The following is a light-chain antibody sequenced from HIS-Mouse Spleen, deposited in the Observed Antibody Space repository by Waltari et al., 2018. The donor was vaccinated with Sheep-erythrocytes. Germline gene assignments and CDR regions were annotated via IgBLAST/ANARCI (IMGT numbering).Light chain of an antibody. CDR3: QAWDSSTAV. J-gene: IGLJ2*01. V-gene: IGLV3-1*01. CDR1: KLGDKY. CDR2: QDS. Sequence: SYELTQPPSVSVSPGQTASITCSGDKLGDKYAWWYQQKPGQSPVLVIYQDSKRPSGIPDRFSGSNSGNTAPLTISGTQAMDEADYYCQAWDSSTAVFGGGTKLTVL.